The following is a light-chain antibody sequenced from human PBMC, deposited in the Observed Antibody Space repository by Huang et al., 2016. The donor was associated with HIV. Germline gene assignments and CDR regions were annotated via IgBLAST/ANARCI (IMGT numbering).Light chain of an antibody. J-gene: IGKJ2*01. CDR3: QQTYNSPPFT. V-gene: IGKV1-39*01. CDR1: QSISLY. Sequence: DIQMTQSPSSLSASLGDRVTITCRASQSISLYLNWYQQKQGQAPKLLIFATSNLQSGVPSRFGGRGSGTDFTLTITNLQPEDFATYYCQQTYNSPPFTFGQGTKLEV. CDR2: ATS.